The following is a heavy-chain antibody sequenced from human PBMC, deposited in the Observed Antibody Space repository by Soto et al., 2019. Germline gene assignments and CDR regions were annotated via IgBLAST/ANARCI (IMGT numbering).Heavy chain of an antibody. V-gene: IGHV2-5*02. D-gene: IGHD3-10*01. Sequence: QITLKESGPTRVKPTQTLTLTCSFSGFSLSTTGVGVGWIRQSPGKALEWLAIIYWDNDKRYSPSLKSRVTITKDTSKNQVVLTVTNMDPVDTGTYYCARSLWFGELHWGQGALVTVSS. J-gene: IGHJ4*02. CDR3: ARSLWFGELH. CDR1: GFSLSTTGVG. CDR2: IYWDNDK.